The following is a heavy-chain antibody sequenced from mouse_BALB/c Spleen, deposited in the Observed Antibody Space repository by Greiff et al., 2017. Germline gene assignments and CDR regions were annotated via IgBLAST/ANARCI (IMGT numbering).Heavy chain of an antibody. V-gene: IGHV5-17*02. Sequence: EVNLVESGGGLVQPGGSRKLSCAASGFTFSSFGMHWVRQAPEKGLEWVAYISSGSSTIYYADTVKGRFTISRDNPKNTLFLQMTSLRSEDTAMYYCARWSCLYAMDYWGQGTSVTVSS. CDR2: ISSGSSTI. CDR1: GFTFSSFG. J-gene: IGHJ4*01. CDR3: ARWSCLYAMDY.